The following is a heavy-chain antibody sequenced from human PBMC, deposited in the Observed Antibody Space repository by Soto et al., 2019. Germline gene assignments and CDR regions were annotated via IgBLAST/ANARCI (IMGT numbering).Heavy chain of an antibody. CDR3: ARGGTKGLCYTLGKYYYYGMDV. J-gene: IGHJ6*02. Sequence: ASVKVSCKASGYTFTSYDINWVRQATGQGLEWMGWMNPNSGNTGYAQKFQGRVTMTRNTSISTAYMELSSLRSEDTAVYYCARGGTKGLCYTLGKYYYYGMDVWGQGTTVTVSS. CDR2: MNPNSGNT. V-gene: IGHV1-8*01. CDR1: GYTFTSYD. D-gene: IGHD2-8*01.